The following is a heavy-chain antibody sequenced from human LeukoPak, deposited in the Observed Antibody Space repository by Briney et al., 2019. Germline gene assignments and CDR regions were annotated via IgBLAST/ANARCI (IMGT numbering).Heavy chain of an antibody. CDR2: INHSGST. J-gene: IGHJ4*02. CDR3: ARGPPYGSGSYDY. Sequence: SETLSLTCAVYGGSFSGYYWSWIRQPPGKGLEWIGEINHSGSTNCNPSLKSRVTISVDTSKNQFSLKLSSVTAADTAVYYCARGPPYGSGSYDYWGQGTLVTVSS. D-gene: IGHD3-10*01. CDR1: GGSFSGYY. V-gene: IGHV4-34*01.